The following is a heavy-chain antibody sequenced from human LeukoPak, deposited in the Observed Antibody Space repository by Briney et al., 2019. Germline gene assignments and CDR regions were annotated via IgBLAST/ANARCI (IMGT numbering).Heavy chain of an antibody. V-gene: IGHV1-2*02. D-gene: IGHD3-3*01. CDR3: ARGGITIFGVVGWFDP. CDR2: INPNSGGT. J-gene: IGHJ5*02. CDR1: GYTFTGYY. Sequence: ASVKVSCKASGYTFTGYYMHWVRQAPGQGLEWMGWINPNSGGTNYAQKFQGRVTMTRDTSISTAYMELNRLRSDDTAVYYCARGGITIFGVVGWFDPWGQGTLVTVSS.